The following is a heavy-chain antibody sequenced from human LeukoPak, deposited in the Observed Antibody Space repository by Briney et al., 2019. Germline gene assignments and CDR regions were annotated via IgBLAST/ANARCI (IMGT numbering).Heavy chain of an antibody. J-gene: IGHJ5*02. CDR1: GFTFSSYA. V-gene: IGHV3-30-3*01. CDR3: AGPQYYDFWSGYYA. D-gene: IGHD3-3*01. Sequence: GGSLRLSCAASGFTFSSYAMHWVRQAPGKGLEWVAVISYDGSNKYYADSVKGRFTISRDNSKNTLYLQMNSLRADDTAVYYCAGPQYYDFWSGYYAWGQGTLVTVSS. CDR2: ISYDGSNK.